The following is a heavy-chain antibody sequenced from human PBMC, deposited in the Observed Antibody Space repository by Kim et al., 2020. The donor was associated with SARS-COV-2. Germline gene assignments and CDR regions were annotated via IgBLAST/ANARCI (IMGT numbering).Heavy chain of an antibody. CDR2: IKSNGDGGTT. CDR3: TTVTMVREIVHKFYYGMDV. D-gene: IGHD3-10*01. Sequence: GGSLRLSCAASGFTFSNAWMSWVRQAPGKGLEWVGRIKSNGDGGTTDYAAPVRDRFTISRDDSKNTLNLLMNSLRTEDTAIYYCTTVTMVREIVHKFYYGMDVWGQGTTVTVSS. J-gene: IGHJ6*02. V-gene: IGHV3-15*01. CDR1: GFTFSNAW.